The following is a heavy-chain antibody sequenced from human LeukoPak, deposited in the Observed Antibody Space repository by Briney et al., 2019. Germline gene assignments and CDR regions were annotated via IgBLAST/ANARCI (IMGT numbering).Heavy chain of an antibody. CDR1: GYTFTGYY. J-gene: IGHJ6*03. CDR3: ARVFDTYYMDV. CDR2: INPNSGGT. Sequence: SVKVSCKASGYTFTGYYMHWVRQAPGQGLEWMGWINPNSGGTNYAQKFQDRVTMTSDTSISTAYMELMRLRSDDTAVYYCARVFDTYYMDVWGKGTTVTVSS. V-gene: IGHV1-2*02.